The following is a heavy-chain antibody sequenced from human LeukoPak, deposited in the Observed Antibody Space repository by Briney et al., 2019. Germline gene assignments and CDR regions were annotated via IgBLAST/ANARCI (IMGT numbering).Heavy chain of an antibody. CDR1: GLSFSSFA. CDR3: ARDPAGYSFDL. CDR2: ITYDGGNE. V-gene: IGHV3-30*04. J-gene: IGHJ2*01. Sequence: GGSLRLSCAASGLSFSSFAMHWVRQAPGKGLEWVAVITYDGGNENYADSVKGRFTISRDNSKNTLYMQMNSLRVEDTAVYYCARDPAGYSFDLWGRGTLVTVSS. D-gene: IGHD3-9*01.